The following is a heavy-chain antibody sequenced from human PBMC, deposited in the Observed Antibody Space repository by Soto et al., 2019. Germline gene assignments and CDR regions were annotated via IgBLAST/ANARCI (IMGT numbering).Heavy chain of an antibody. CDR2: ISGSGGST. CDR1: GFTFSSYA. V-gene: IGHV3-23*01. Sequence: EVQLLESGGGLVQPGGSLRLSCAASGFTFSSYAMSWVRQAPGKGLEWVSTISGSGGSTYYADSVKGRFSISRDNSKTPLYLQMNSLRAEDTAVYYCAKDVIDTSGYYVFHYWGQGTLVTVSS. D-gene: IGHD3-22*01. CDR3: AKDVIDTSGYYVFHY. J-gene: IGHJ4*02.